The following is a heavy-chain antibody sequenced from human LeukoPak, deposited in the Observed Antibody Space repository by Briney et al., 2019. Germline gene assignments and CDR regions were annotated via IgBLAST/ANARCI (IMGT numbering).Heavy chain of an antibody. J-gene: IGHJ4*02. Sequence: ASVKVSCKASGYTFTSYGINWVRQAPGQGLEWMGWMSAYNGNTNYAQKFQGRVTMTTDTSISTAYMELRSLRSDDTAVYYCARDLRYYESSGYAGYWGQGTLVSVSS. CDR1: GYTFTSYG. CDR2: MSAYNGNT. CDR3: ARDLRYYESSGYAGY. D-gene: IGHD3-22*01. V-gene: IGHV1-18*01.